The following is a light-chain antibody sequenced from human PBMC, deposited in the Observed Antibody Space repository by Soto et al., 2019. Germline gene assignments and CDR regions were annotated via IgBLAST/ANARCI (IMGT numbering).Light chain of an antibody. J-gene: IGLJ1*01. V-gene: IGLV2-14*01. CDR3: SSYISTSTPV. CDR2: EVT. Sequence: QSALAQSACVSWSPGQSITISFTGTSSDVGGYNYHSWYQQHPRKAPKLMIYEVTNRPSGGSDRFSGSKSGNTASLTISGLQAEDEADYYSSSYISTSTPVFGNGTKVTVL. CDR1: SSDVGGYNY.